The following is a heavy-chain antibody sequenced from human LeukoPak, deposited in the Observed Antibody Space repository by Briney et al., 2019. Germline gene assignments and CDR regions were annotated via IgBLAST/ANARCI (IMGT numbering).Heavy chain of an antibody. J-gene: IGHJ4*02. CDR1: GGSISSYY. Sequence: PSETLSLTCTVSGGSISSYYGTWIRQPPGKGLEWIGYLDYSGSTNYNPSLKSRVTISVDTSKNQFSLKVSSVTAADTAVYYCARRHVEYSSSSDPYYFDYWGQGTLVTVSS. CDR2: LDYSGST. D-gene: IGHD6-6*01. V-gene: IGHV4-59*01. CDR3: ARRHVEYSSSSDPYYFDY.